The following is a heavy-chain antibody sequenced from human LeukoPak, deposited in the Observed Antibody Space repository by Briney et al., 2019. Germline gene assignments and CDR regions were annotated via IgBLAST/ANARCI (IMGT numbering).Heavy chain of an antibody. Sequence: GVSLRLSCAASGFTFSSYGMHWVRQAPGKGLEWVAFIRYDGGNKYYADSVKGRFTISRDNSKNTLYLQMNSLRAEDTAVYYCAKDQYYYDSSGYSDYWGQGTLVTVSS. J-gene: IGHJ4*02. D-gene: IGHD3-22*01. CDR1: GFTFSSYG. CDR2: IRYDGGNK. V-gene: IGHV3-30*02. CDR3: AKDQYYYDSSGYSDY.